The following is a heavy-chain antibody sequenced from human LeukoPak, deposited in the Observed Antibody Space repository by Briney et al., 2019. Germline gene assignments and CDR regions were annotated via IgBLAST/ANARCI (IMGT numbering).Heavy chain of an antibody. CDR2: ISWNSGSI. CDR3: AKDDYYDSSGLSIDY. J-gene: IGHJ4*02. V-gene: IGHV3-9*01. D-gene: IGHD3-22*01. CDR1: GFTFDDYT. Sequence: GGSLRLSCAASGFTFDDYTLHWVRQAPGKGLEWVSLISWNSGSIVYADSVKGGLRISRDKDKNSLYLQMNSLRAEDTALYYCAKDDYYDSSGLSIDYWGQGTLVTVSS.